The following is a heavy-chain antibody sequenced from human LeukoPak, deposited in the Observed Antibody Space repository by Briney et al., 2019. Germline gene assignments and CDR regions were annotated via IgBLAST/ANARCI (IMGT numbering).Heavy chain of an antibody. D-gene: IGHD3-10*01. CDR3: ARCCVGVRKRIDF. CDR2: IKQDGSEK. CDR1: GFTFSSYW. Sequence: GGSLRLSCAASGFTFSSYWMSWVRQAPGKRLEWVANIKQDGSEKYYVASVKGRFTISRDNAENSLFLQMNSLRAEDTAVYYCARCCVGVRKRIDFWGQGTLVTVSS. V-gene: IGHV3-7*01. J-gene: IGHJ4*02.